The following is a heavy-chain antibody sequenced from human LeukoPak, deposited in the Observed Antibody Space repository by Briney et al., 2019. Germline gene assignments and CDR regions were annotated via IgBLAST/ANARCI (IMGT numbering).Heavy chain of an antibody. CDR1: GGSITAYY. V-gene: IGHV4-4*07. CDR2: IYSSGNT. D-gene: IGHD6-13*01. Sequence: SETLSLTCTVSGGSITAYYWSWIRQPAGKGLECIGRIYSSGNTNYNPSLKSRVTMSVDTSKNHFSLELNSVTAADTAVYYCARGPIVGVGTGFDYWGRGTLVTVSS. J-gene: IGHJ4*02. CDR3: ARGPIVGVGTGFDY.